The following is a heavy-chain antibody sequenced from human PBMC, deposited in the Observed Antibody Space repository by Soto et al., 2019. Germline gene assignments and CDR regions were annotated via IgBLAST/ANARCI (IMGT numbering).Heavy chain of an antibody. V-gene: IGHV1-69*12. CDR1: GGTFSSYA. J-gene: IGHJ6*02. D-gene: IGHD5-18*01. CDR3: ALGASYGALPYYYYGMDV. Sequence: QVQLVQSGAEVKKPGSSVKVSCKASGGTFSSYAISWVRQAPGQGLEWMGGIIPIFGTANYAQKFQGRVTITADEATSTAYMELSSLRSEDTAVYYCALGASYGALPYYYYGMDVWGQGTTVTVSS. CDR2: IIPIFGTA.